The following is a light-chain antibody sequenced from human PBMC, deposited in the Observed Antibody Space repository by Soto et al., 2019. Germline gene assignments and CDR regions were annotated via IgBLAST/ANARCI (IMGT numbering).Light chain of an antibody. CDR3: QQYNSYGT. V-gene: IGKV1-5*03. Sequence: DIQMTQSPSTLSASVGDRVTITCRASQSISSWLAWYQQKPGKAPKLLIYKASSLESGVPSRSSGSGSGTEFTLTISSLQPDDFATYYCQQYNSYGTFGQGTKMDIK. CDR2: KAS. J-gene: IGKJ1*01. CDR1: QSISSW.